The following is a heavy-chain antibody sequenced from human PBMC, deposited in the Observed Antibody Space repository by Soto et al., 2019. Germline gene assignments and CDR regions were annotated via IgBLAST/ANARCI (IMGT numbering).Heavy chain of an antibody. CDR1: GGTFKMYA. D-gene: IGHD3-16*02. CDR2: TIPALDKT. V-gene: IGHV1-69*01. CDR3: ARSIGVGGVIGGFDY. Sequence: QVQLVQSGPEVKKPGSAVKVSCKASGGTFKMYAMNWVRQAPGQGLEWMGGTIPALDKTNYAQKFQGRLTITVDESTGTTFMDLGGLRTYGTGGLYCARSIGVGGVIGGFDYWGQGTLVTVSS. J-gene: IGHJ4*02.